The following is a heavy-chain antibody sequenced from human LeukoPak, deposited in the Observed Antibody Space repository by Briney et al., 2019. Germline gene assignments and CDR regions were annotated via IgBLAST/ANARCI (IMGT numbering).Heavy chain of an antibody. CDR3: AREKWSRYYYGMDV. CDR1: GFTFTNSW. Sequence: PGGSLRLSCVVSGFTFTNSWMSWVHQAPGKGLEWVADIKQDGSDKYYLDSVKGRFTISRDNAKNSLYLQMNSLRAEDTAVYYCAREKWSRYYYGMDVWGQGTTVTVSS. CDR2: IKQDGSDK. J-gene: IGHJ6*02. D-gene: IGHD2-15*01. V-gene: IGHV3-7*04.